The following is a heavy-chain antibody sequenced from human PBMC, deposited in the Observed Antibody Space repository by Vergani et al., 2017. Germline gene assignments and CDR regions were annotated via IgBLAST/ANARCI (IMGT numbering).Heavy chain of an antibody. Sequence: EVQLVESGGGLVKPGGSLRLSCAASGFTFSSYSMNWVRQAPGKGLEWVSSISSSSSYIYYADSVKGRFTISRGNAKNSLYLQMNSLRAEDTAVYYCARDVDYYDSSGYYYVYAFDIWGQGTMVTVSS. CDR1: GFTFSSYS. CDR2: ISSSSSYI. J-gene: IGHJ3*02. D-gene: IGHD3-22*01. V-gene: IGHV3-21*01. CDR3: ARDVDYYDSSGYYYVYAFDI.